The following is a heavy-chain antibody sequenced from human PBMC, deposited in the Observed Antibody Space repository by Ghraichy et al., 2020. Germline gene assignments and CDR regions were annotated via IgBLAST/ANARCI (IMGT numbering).Heavy chain of an antibody. CDR3: AKGARLQSLDY. CDR2: NSGSGGGT. CDR1: GFTFGTSA. V-gene: IGHV3-23*01. D-gene: IGHD4-11*01. Sequence: GSLRLPCAASGFTFGTSAMTWVRQAPGKGLEWVARNSGSGGGTFYADSVKGRFTISRDKSKNPLYLQMNSLRAEDTAIYYCAKGARLQSLDYWGQGTLVTVSS. J-gene: IGHJ4*02.